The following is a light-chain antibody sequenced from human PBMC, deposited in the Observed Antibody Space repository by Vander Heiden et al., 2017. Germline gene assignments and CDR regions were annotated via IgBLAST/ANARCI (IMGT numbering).Light chain of an antibody. CDR1: RSDVGSYNL. J-gene: IGLJ1*01. V-gene: IGLV2-23*02. CDR3: CSNAGRSTGGCV. Sequence: SALTQPASVSGSPGHSLTISCTGTRSDVGSYNLVSWYQHHPGKATKPMIFDVSKRHAGVSNRVSGSKSGNTATMTSSGFQAEDEADDYCCSNAGRSTGGCVFGTGTKVTVL. CDR2: DVS.